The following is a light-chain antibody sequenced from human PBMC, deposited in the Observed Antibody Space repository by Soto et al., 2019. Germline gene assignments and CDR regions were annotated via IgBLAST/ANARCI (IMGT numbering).Light chain of an antibody. V-gene: IGKV3-11*01. CDR3: QQRSNWPLIT. J-gene: IGKJ5*01. Sequence: EVMMTQFPATLSASPGERATLSCRASQSVRSNLAWYQQKPGQAPRLLIYGASNRATGIPARFSGSGSGTDFTLTISSLEPEDFAVYYCQQRSNWPLITFGQGTRLEIK. CDR2: GAS. CDR1: QSVRSN.